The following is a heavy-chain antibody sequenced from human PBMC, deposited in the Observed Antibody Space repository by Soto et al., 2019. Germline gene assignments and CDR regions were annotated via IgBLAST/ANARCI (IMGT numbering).Heavy chain of an antibody. Sequence: PGGYPKLSCAASGFTFSHYFLSWVRHAPWRGLEWVSSISGSSCYIYYADSVKGRFTISRDNAKNSLYLQMNSLRDEDTAVYYCAIYLSYYYY. CDR1: GFTFSHYF. J-gene: IGHJ6*01. CDR3: AIYLSYYYY. D-gene: IGHD3-9*01. V-gene: IGHV3-21*01. CDR2: ISGSSCYI.